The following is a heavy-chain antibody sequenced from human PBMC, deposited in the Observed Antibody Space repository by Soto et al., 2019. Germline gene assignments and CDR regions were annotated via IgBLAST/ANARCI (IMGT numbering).Heavy chain of an antibody. Sequence: PGGSLRLSCAASGFTFSTFAMSWVRQAPGKGLEWVSAISGSGGSTHYADSVKGRFTISRDNSKNTLYLQMNSLRAEDTAVYYCAKNAERYSGYDPYYFDYWGQGTLVTVSS. CDR1: GFTFSTFA. CDR3: AKNAERYSGYDPYYFDY. V-gene: IGHV3-23*01. D-gene: IGHD5-12*01. J-gene: IGHJ4*02. CDR2: ISGSGGST.